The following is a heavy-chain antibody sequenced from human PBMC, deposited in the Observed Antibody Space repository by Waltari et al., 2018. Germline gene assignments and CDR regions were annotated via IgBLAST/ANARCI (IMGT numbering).Heavy chain of an antibody. D-gene: IGHD2-2*01. CDR1: GFTFSSYA. V-gene: IGHV3-23*04. J-gene: IGHJ4*02. CDR2: ISGSGGST. CDR3: AKNLLGYCSSTSCLPYYFDY. Sequence: VQLVESGGGLVQPGGSLRLSCAASGFTFSSYAMSWVRQAPGKGLEWVSAISGSGGSTYYADSVKGRFTISRDNSKNTLYLQMNSLRAEDTAVYYCAKNLLGYCSSTSCLPYYFDYWGQGTLVTVSS.